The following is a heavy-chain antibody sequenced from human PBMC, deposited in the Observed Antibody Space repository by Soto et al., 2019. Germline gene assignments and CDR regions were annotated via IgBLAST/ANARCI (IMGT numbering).Heavy chain of an antibody. CDR3: ARAVSSSWYHYYYYGMDV. Sequence: PSETLSLTCTVSGGSISRYYWSWIRQPPGKGLEWIGYIYYSGSTNYNPSLKSRVTISVDTSKNQFSLKLSSVTAADTAVYYCARAVSSSWYHYYYYGMDVWGQGTTVTVSS. V-gene: IGHV4-59*01. CDR1: GGSISRYY. D-gene: IGHD6-13*01. J-gene: IGHJ6*02. CDR2: IYYSGST.